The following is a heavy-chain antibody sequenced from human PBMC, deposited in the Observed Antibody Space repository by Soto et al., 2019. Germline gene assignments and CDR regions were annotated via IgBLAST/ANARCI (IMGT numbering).Heavy chain of an antibody. Sequence: QLQLQESGPGLVKPSETLSLTCTVSGGSISTSSYYWAWIRQPPGKGLEWIGTIFYNGDTYYSPSLXLRVTSSVDTAKDQFPLKLSSVTAADTAVYYCAPHWRPRFDYWGPGNLVTVSS. CDR2: IFYNGDT. J-gene: IGHJ4*02. CDR3: APHWRPRFDY. V-gene: IGHV4-39*01. D-gene: IGHD6-25*01. CDR1: GGSISTSSYY.